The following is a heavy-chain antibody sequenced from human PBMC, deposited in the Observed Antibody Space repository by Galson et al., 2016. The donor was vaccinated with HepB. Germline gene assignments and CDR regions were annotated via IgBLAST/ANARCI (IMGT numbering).Heavy chain of an antibody. Sequence: TLSXTCAVXXXSFXXXGXXXNWXXXPPGXGLXXIGYIYHSGTYYNPSLKSRVTISVDRSQNQLSLELSSVTAADNAVYYCARDSAMVRGPRSNWYFDLWGPGXXVTVXX. CDR2: IYHSGT. CDR3: ARDSAMVRGPRSNWYFDL. D-gene: IGHD3-10*01. J-gene: IGHJ2*01. V-gene: IGHV4-30-2*01. CDR1: XXSFXXXGXX.